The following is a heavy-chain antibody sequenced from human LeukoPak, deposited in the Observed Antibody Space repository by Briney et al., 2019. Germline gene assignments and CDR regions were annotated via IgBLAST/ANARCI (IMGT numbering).Heavy chain of an antibody. Sequence: SETLSLTCIVSGGSISSSTYYWGWIRQPPGKGLEWIGTVYYSGNTYYNPSLKSRVTISVDTSKNQFSLKLSSVTAADTAVYYCAREGSIAARSFDYWGRGTLVTVSS. CDR3: AREGSIAARSFDY. CDR1: GGSISSSTYY. V-gene: IGHV4-39*07. CDR2: VYYSGNT. D-gene: IGHD6-6*01. J-gene: IGHJ4*02.